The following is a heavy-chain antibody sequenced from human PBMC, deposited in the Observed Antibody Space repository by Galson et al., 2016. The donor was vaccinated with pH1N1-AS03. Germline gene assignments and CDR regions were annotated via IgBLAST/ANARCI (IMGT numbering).Heavy chain of an antibody. CDR2: ISPQNGNT. CDR3: ARAAPFDP. J-gene: IGHJ5*02. V-gene: IGHV1-18*04. Sequence: SVKVSCKASGYTFSNFGMSCVRQAPGQGLEGKGWISPQNGNTQYAQRLEGRVTMTTDTSTSTAYMELWSLTYDDTAVSYCARAAPFDPWGQGTLVIVSS. D-gene: IGHD2-15*01. CDR1: GYTFSNFG.